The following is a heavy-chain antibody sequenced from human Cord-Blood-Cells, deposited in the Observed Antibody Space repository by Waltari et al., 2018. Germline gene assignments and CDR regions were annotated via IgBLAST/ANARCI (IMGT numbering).Heavy chain of an antibody. CDR2: IVPSFGTA. V-gene: IGHV1-69*01. J-gene: IGHJ6*03. CDR3: AIPAATPSVPSDLRGWYYMDV. Sequence: QVQLVQSGAEVKQPGSSVKVSCTASGGTFRSYAISWVRPVPGQGLEWMGGIVPSFGTANYAQKFQGRVTITADESTSTAYMELSSLRSEDTAVYYCAIPAATPSVPSDLRGWYYMDVWGKGTTVTVSS. D-gene: IGHD2-2*01. CDR1: GGTFRSYA.